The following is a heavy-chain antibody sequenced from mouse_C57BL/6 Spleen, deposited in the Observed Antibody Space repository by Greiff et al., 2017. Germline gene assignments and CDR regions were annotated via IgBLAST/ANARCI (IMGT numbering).Heavy chain of an antibody. CDR3: ARSGSNSYAFAY. CDR1: GYAFSSSW. CDR2: IYPGDGDT. J-gene: IGHJ3*01. Sequence: QVQLQQSGPELVKPGASVKISCKASGYAFSSSWMNWVKQRPGKGLEWIGRIYPGDGDTNYNGKFKGKDTLTADKSSSTAYMQLSSLTSEDSAVYFCARSGSNSYAFAYWGQGTLVTVSA. D-gene: IGHD2-5*01. V-gene: IGHV1-82*01.